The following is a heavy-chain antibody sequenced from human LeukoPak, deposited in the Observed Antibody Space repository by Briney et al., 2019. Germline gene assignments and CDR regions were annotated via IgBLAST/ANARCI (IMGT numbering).Heavy chain of an antibody. CDR2: GST. CDR1: GVSISSHC. J-gene: IGHJ3*02. V-gene: IGHV4-59*11. D-gene: IGHD2-15*01. Sequence: SETLSLTCTVSGVSISSHCWSWIRQPPRKGLEWIGGSTNHNPSLKSRVTISVDTSKNQFSLKLSSVTAADTAVYYCARGVDCSDFAFDIWGQGTMVTVSP. CDR3: ARGVDCSDFAFDI.